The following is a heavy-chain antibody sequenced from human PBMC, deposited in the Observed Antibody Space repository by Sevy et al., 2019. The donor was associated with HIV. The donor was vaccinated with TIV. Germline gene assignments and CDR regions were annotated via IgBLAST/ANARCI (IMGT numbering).Heavy chain of an antibody. V-gene: IGHV3-21*01. CDR3: TRASLLGYCSTTGCYYAFDI. J-gene: IGHJ3*02. D-gene: IGHD2-2*01. Sequence: GGSLRLSCNASGITFSTSVMNWVRQSPDRGLEWVSSISGDTYYTHYADSMRGRFIVSRDNAKNSLFLEMNSLTVEDTAAYYCTRASLLGYCSTTGCYYAFDIWGPGTVVTVSS. CDR1: GITFSTSV. CDR2: ISGDTYYT.